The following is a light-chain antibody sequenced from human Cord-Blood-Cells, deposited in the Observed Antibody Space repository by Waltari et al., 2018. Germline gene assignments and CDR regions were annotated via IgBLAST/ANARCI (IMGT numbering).Light chain of an antibody. J-gene: IGKJ2*01. CDR1: QSISSY. CDR3: QQSYSTPYT. CDR2: AAS. Sequence: DIQVTQPPSSLSASVGDRVTITCRASQSISSYLNWYQQKPGKAPKLLIYAASSLQSGVPSRFSGSGSGTDFTLTISSLQPEDFATYYCQQSYSTPYTFRQGTKLEIK. V-gene: IGKV1-39*01.